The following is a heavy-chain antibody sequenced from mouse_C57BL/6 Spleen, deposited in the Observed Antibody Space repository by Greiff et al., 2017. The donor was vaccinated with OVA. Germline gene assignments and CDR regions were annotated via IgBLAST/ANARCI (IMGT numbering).Heavy chain of an antibody. D-gene: IGHD3-2*02. J-gene: IGHJ2*01. CDR1: GFNIKDYY. Sequence: EVQLQQSGAELVRPGASVKLSCTASGFNIKDYYMHWVKQRPEQGLEWIGGIDPEDGDTEYAPKFQGKATMTADTSSNTAYLQLSSLTSEDTAVYYCTTWGQLRLRGYFDYWGQGTTLTVSS. CDR3: TTWGQLRLRGYFDY. CDR2: IDPEDGDT. V-gene: IGHV14-1*01.